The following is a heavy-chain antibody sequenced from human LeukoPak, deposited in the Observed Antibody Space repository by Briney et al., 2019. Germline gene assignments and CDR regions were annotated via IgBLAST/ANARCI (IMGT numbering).Heavy chain of an antibody. V-gene: IGHV3-53*01. CDR3: ARDLGYYGGNPLPRYGMDV. CDR1: GFTFSILD. Sequence: PGGSLRLSCAASGFTFSILDMSWVRQAPGKGLEWVSVIYSGGSTYYADSVKGRFTISRDNSKNTLYLQMNSLRAEDTAVYYCARDLGYYGGNPLPRYGMDVWGQGTTVTVSS. D-gene: IGHD4-23*01. J-gene: IGHJ6*02. CDR2: IYSGGST.